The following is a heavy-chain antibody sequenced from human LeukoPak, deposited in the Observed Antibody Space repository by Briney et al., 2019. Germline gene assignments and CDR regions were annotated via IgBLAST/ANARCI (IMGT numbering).Heavy chain of an antibody. CDR2: ISYDGSNK. Sequence: PGGSLRLSCAASGFTFSSYAMHWVRQAPGKGLEWVAVISYDGSNKYYADSVKGRFTISRDNSKNTLYLQMNSLRAEDTAVYYCARDPGSSGWYDYFDYWGQGTLVTVSS. CDR3: ARDPGSSGWYDYFDY. V-gene: IGHV3-30*04. CDR1: GFTFSSYA. J-gene: IGHJ4*02. D-gene: IGHD6-19*01.